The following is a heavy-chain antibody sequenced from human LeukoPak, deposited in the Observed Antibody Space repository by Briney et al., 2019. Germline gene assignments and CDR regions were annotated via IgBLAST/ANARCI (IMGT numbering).Heavy chain of an antibody. CDR3: ARDLPPWNYFDY. Sequence: PGGSLRLSCAASGFTFSNYWTSWVRQAPGKGLEWVANIKQDGSEKYYVDSVKGRFTISRDNAKNSLYLQMNSLRAEDTAMYYCARDLPPWNYFDYWGQGSLVTVSS. D-gene: IGHD1-1*01. CDR1: GFTFSNYW. V-gene: IGHV3-7*01. CDR2: IKQDGSEK. J-gene: IGHJ4*02.